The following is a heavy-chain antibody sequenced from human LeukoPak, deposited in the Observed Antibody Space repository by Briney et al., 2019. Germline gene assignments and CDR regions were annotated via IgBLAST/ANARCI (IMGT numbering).Heavy chain of an antibody. CDR3: ARAVGSGGSPEDY. J-gene: IGHJ4*02. CDR1: GGSFSGYY. CDR2: INHSGST. Sequence: SETLSLTCAVYGGSFSGYYWSWIRQPPGKGLEWIGEINHSGSTNYNPSLKSRVTISVDTSKNQFSLKLSSVTAADTAVYYCARAVGSGGSPEDYWGQGTLVTASS. D-gene: IGHD2-15*01. V-gene: IGHV4-34*01.